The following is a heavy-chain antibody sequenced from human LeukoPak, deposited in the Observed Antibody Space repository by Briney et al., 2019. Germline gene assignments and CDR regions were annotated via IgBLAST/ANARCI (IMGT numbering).Heavy chain of an antibody. J-gene: IGHJ4*02. D-gene: IGHD4-17*01. CDR2: IYYSGST. CDR1: GGSISSGGYY. CDR3: ASNDYGDASLDN. V-gene: IGHV4-31*03. Sequence: SQTLSLTCTVSGGSISSGGYYWSWIRQHPGKGLEWIGYIYYSGSTYYNPSLKSRVTISVDTSKNQFSLRLSSVTAADTAVYYCASNDYGDASLDNWGQGTLVTVSS.